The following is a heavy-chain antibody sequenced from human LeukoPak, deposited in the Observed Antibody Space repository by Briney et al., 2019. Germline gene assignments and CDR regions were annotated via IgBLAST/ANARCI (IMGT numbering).Heavy chain of an antibody. CDR1: GDSISSSRFY. CDR3: ARRDVGATFDY. Sequence: PSETLSLTCTVSGDSISSSRFYWAWIRQPPGKGLEWIGSILYTGRTFYNPSLQSRVTISVDTSKNQFSLRLGSVTASDTAVYYCARRDVGATFDYWGQGTLVTVSS. J-gene: IGHJ4*02. D-gene: IGHD1-26*01. V-gene: IGHV4-39*01. CDR2: ILYTGRT.